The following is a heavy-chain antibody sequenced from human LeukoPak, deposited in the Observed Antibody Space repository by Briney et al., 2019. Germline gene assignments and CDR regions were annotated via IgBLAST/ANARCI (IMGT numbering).Heavy chain of an antibody. D-gene: IGHD2-15*01. V-gene: IGHV3-30*04. CDR2: ISYDGSNK. CDR1: GFTFSSYA. Sequence: GGSLRLSCAASGFTFSSYAMHWVRQAPGKGLEWVAVISYDGSNKYYADSVKGRFTISRDNAKNSLYLQTNSLRAEDTAVYHCVREASGGSKGVSGIFDIWGQGTLVTVSS. J-gene: IGHJ3*02. CDR3: VREASGGSKGVSGIFDI.